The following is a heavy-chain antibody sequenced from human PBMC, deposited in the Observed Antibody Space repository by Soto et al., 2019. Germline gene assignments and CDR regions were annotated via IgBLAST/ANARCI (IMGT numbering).Heavy chain of an antibody. CDR1: GFTFSSYS. J-gene: IGHJ4*02. Sequence: GGSLRLSYAASGFTFSSYSMNWVRQAPGKGLEWVSSISSSSSYIYYADSVKGRFTISRDNAKNSLYLQMNSLRAEDTAVYYCARDGYYDSSGYSLDYWGQGTLVTVSS. CDR3: ARDGYYDSSGYSLDY. D-gene: IGHD3-22*01. CDR2: ISSSSSYI. V-gene: IGHV3-21*01.